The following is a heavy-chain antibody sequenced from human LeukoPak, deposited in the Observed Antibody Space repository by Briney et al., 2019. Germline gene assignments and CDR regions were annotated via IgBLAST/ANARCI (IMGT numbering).Heavy chain of an antibody. D-gene: IGHD2-2*01. CDR3: ARDRCSSTSCYDDY. Sequence: ASVKVSCKASGYTFTTYSITWVRQAPGQGLEWMGWISAYKGNTNYARKFQGRVTMTTDTSTSTAYMELRSLGSDDTAVYYCARDRCSSTSCYDDYWGQGTLVTVSS. J-gene: IGHJ4*02. CDR2: ISAYKGNT. CDR1: GYTFTTYS. V-gene: IGHV1-18*01.